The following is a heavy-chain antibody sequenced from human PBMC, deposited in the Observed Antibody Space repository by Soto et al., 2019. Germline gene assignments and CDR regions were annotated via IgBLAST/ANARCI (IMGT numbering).Heavy chain of an antibody. J-gene: IGHJ3*02. Sequence: QVQLVESGGGVVQPGRSLRLPCAASGFTFSSYGMHWVRQAPGKGLEWVAVISYDGSNKYYADSVKGRFTISRDNSKNTLYLQMNSLRAEDTAVYYCAKFPPVVAVTAGSVAFDIWGQGTMVTVSS. D-gene: IGHD2-15*01. CDR3: AKFPPVVAVTAGSVAFDI. CDR2: ISYDGSNK. CDR1: GFTFSSYG. V-gene: IGHV3-30*18.